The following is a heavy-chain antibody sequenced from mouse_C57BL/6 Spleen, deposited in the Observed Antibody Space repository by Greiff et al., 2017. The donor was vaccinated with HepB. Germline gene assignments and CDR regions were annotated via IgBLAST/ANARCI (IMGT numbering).Heavy chain of an antibody. CDR3: ARYTGTLYWYFDV. J-gene: IGHJ1*03. CDR1: GFTFTDYY. CDR2: IRNKANGYTT. V-gene: IGHV7-3*01. Sequence: EVKLVESGGGLVQPGGSLSLSCAASGFTFTDYYMSWVRQPPGKALEWLGFIRNKANGYTTEYSASVKGRFTISRDNSQSILYLQMNALRAEDSATYYCARYTGTLYWYFDVWGTGTTVTVSS. D-gene: IGHD4-1*01.